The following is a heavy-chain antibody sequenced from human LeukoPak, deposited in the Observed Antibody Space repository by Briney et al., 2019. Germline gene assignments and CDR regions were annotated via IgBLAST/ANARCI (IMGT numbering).Heavy chain of an antibody. CDR3: AKDRGTGTTAFDY. D-gene: IGHD1-7*01. V-gene: IGHV3-33*06. CDR2: IWYDGSNK. Sequence: LPGGSQRLSCAASGFTFSSYGMHWVRQAPGKGLEWVAVIWYDGSNKYYADSVKGRFTISRDNSKNTLYLQMNSLRAEDTAVYYCAKDRGTGTTAFDYWGQGTLVTVSS. CDR1: GFTFSSYG. J-gene: IGHJ4*02.